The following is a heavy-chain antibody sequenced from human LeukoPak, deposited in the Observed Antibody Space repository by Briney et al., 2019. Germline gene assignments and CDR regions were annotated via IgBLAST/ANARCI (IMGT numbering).Heavy chain of an antibody. CDR3: TRHDPISAGDDY. Sequence: GGSLRLSCAASGFTFSGSAMHWVRQASGKGLEWVGRIRSKANSYATAYAASVKGRFTISRDDSKNTAYLQMNSLKTEDTAVYYCTRHDPISAGDDYWGQGTLVTVSS. CDR2: IRSKANSYAT. V-gene: IGHV3-73*01. CDR1: GFTFSGSA. J-gene: IGHJ4*02. D-gene: IGHD6-13*01.